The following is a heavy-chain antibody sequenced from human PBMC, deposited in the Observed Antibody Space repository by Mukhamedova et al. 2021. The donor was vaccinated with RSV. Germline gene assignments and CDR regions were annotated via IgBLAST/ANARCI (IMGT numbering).Heavy chain of an antibody. D-gene: IGHD6-13*01. CDR3: ATEVRIAAAVVRFDP. Sequence: YYNPSLKSRVTISIDTSKNQFSLKLSSVTAADTAVYYCATEVRIAAAVVRFDPWGQGTLVTVTS. V-gene: IGHV4-31*02. J-gene: IGHJ5*02.